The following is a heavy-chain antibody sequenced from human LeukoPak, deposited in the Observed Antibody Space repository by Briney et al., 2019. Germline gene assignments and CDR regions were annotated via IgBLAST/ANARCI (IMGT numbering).Heavy chain of an antibody. CDR1: GYTFTGHY. CDR2: INPNSGGT. Sequence: ASVKVSCKASGYTFTGHYMHWVRQAPGQGLEWMGWINPNSGGTKYAQKFQGRVTMTRDTSISTAYMELSRLRSDDTAVYYCARDYDYYDSSGPIEGIDYWGQGTLVTVSS. D-gene: IGHD3-22*01. V-gene: IGHV1-2*02. J-gene: IGHJ4*02. CDR3: ARDYDYYDSSGPIEGIDY.